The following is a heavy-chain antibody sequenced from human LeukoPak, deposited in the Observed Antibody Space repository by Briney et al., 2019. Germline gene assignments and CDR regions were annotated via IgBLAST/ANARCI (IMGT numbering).Heavy chain of an antibody. CDR1: GFTFSDYY. CDR3: ARDYRSTFDY. V-gene: IGHV3-11*01. Sequence: GGSLRLSCAASGFTFSDYYMSWIRQAPGKGLEWVSYISSSGTTISYTDSVKGRFTISRDNAKNSLYLQMDSLRAEDTAVYYCARDYRSTFDYWGQGTLVTVSS. J-gene: IGHJ4*02. D-gene: IGHD1-26*01. CDR2: ISSSGTTI.